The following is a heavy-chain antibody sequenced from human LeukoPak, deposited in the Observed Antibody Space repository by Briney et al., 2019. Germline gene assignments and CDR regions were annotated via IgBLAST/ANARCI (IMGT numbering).Heavy chain of an antibody. V-gene: IGHV1-24*01. CDR3: ATVGEFLTGFNRGIKLGSNWFDP. Sequence: GASVKVSCKVSGYTLTELSMHWVRQAPGKGLEWMGGFDPEDGETIYAQKFQGRVTMTEDTSTDTAYMELSSLRSEDTAVYYCATVGEFLTGFNRGIKLGSNWFDPWGQGILVTVSS. D-gene: IGHD3-16*01. CDR1: GYTLTELS. CDR2: FDPEDGET. J-gene: IGHJ5*02.